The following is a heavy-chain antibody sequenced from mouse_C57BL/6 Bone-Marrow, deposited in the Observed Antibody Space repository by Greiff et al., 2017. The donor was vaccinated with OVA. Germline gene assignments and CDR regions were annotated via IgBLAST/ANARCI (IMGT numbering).Heavy chain of an antibody. CDR1: GFTFSSYA. CDR2: ISDGGSYT. J-gene: IGHJ4*01. CDR3: ASLLYAMDY. D-gene: IGHD2-10*01. Sequence: EVMLVESGGGLVKPGGSLKLSCAASGFTFSSYAMSWVRQTPEKRLEWVATISDGGSYTSYPDNVKGRFTISRDNAKNNLYLQMSHLKSEDTAMYICASLLYAMDYGGQGTSVTVSS. V-gene: IGHV5-4*03.